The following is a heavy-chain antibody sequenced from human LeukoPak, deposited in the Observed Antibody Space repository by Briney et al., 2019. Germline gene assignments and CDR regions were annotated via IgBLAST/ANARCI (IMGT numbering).Heavy chain of an antibody. CDR3: ARELRRVVPAAIDPGPFDP. CDR2: IIPILGIA. D-gene: IGHD2-2*01. CDR1: GGTFSSYA. V-gene: IGHV1-69*04. J-gene: IGHJ5*02. Sequence: SVKVSCKASGGTFSSYAISWVRQAPGQGLEWMGRIIPILGIANYAQKFQGRVTITADKSTSTAYMELSSLRSEDTAVYYCARELRRVVPAAIDPGPFDPWGQGTLVTVSS.